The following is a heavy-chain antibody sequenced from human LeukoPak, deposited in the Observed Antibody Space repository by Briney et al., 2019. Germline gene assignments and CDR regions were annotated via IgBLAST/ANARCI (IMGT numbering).Heavy chain of an antibody. CDR3: AKIAAAGYFDY. CDR2: ISWNSGSI. Sequence: GGSLTLSCAASGCTFDDYAMHWVRQAPGKGLEWVSGISWNSGSIRYADSVKGRFTISRDNANSSLYLQMISLRAEDMALYYCAKIAAAGYFDYWGQGTLVTVSS. D-gene: IGHD6-13*01. CDR1: GCTFDDYA. V-gene: IGHV3-9*03. J-gene: IGHJ4*02.